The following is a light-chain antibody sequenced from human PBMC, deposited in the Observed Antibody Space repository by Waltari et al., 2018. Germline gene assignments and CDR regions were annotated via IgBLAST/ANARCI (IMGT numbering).Light chain of an antibody. CDR2: EVT. J-gene: IGLJ2*01. CDR3: CSYANSRTVI. CDR1: TSDVGGFNY. Sequence: QSALTQPASVSGSPGQSITISCTGPTSDVGGFNYVSWYPQHPGKAPTLVIYEVTHRPSGASYRFSGSKSGNTASLTISGLQAEDEADYYCCSYANSRTVIFGGGTKLTVL. V-gene: IGLV2-14*01.